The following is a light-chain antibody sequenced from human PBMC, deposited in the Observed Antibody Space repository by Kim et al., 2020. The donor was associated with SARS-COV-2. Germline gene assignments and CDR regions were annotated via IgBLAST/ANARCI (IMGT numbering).Light chain of an antibody. CDR3: QQYSSSPRT. CDR2: DAS. V-gene: IGKV3-20*01. J-gene: IGKJ1*01. Sequence: EIVLTQSPGTLSLSPGERATLSCRASQSVTSSYLAWYQQKPGQAPRLLIYDASSRATGIPDRFSGSGSGTDFSLTISRLEPEDSAVYYCQQYSSSPRTFGQGTKVDIK. CDR1: QSVTSSY.